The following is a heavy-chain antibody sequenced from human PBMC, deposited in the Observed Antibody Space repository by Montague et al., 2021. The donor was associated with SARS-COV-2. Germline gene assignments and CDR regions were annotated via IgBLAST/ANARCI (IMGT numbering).Heavy chain of an antibody. D-gene: IGHD3-10*01. Sequence: SLRLSCAASGFSFSNFGMHWVRQAPGKGLEWLAVISYDGSVKYYADFLRGRFSISKDNSKNTVYLQMNGLRPEDTAVYFCAKNRAIFWFGEGRKSMDAWGQGTTVTVS. CDR3: AKNRAIFWFGEGRKSMDA. V-gene: IGHV3-30*18. CDR2: ISYDGSVK. J-gene: IGHJ6*02. CDR1: GFSFSNFG.